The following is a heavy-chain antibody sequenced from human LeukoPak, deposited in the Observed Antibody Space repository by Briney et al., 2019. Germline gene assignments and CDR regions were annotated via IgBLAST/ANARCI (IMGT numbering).Heavy chain of an antibody. CDR1: GFTFSSYA. Sequence: GGSLRLSCAASGFTFSSYAMSWVRQAPGKGLEWVSAISGSGGSTYYADSVKGRFTISRDNSKNTLYLQMNSLRAEDTAVYYCAKDPRRDGYNHHFDYWGQGTLVTVSS. D-gene: IGHD5-24*01. J-gene: IGHJ4*02. CDR3: AKDPRRDGYNHHFDY. V-gene: IGHV3-23*01. CDR2: ISGSGGST.